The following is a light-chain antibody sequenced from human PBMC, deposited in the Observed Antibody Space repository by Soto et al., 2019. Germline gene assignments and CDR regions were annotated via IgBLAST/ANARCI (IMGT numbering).Light chain of an antibody. J-gene: IGKJ2*01. CDR3: QQSYSTPYS. CDR2: SAS. CDR1: QSIDIY. V-gene: IGKV1-39*01. Sequence: DLQMTQSPSSLSASVGDRVTITCRASQSIDIYLSWYQQKPGKAPKLLIYSASNLQSGVPSTFSGRGSGTDFTLTISNLQPEDFATYYCQQSYSTPYSFGQGTKVDI.